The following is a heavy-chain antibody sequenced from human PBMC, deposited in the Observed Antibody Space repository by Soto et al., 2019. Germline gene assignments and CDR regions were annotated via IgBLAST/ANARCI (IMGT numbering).Heavy chain of an antibody. V-gene: IGHV1-8*01. D-gene: IGHD2-2*01. J-gene: IGHJ4*02. CDR1: GYSFTSND. Sequence: QVQLVQSGAEVKKPGASVKVSCKASGYSFTSNDITWVRQAPGQGLEWMGWMNANSGLTGYAQKFQGRVTMTRNTSISTAYMELSSLTAEDTAVYYCARDATSPDYWVQGTLVAVSS. CDR3: ARDATSPDY. CDR2: MNANSGLT.